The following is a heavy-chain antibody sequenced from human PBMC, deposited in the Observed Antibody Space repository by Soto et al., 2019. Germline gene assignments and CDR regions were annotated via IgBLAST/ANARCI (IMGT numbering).Heavy chain of an antibody. CDR3: ARAVIGSYGSNY. Sequence: QVQLVQSGAEVKKPGSSVKVSCKASGGTFSSYAISWVRQAPGQGLEWMGGIIPIFGTANYAQKFQGRVTSTADESTSTADMELSSLRAEDTAVYYGARAVIGSYGSNYWGQGTLVTVSS. J-gene: IGHJ4*02. D-gene: IGHD5-18*01. V-gene: IGHV1-69*01. CDR2: IIPIFGTA. CDR1: GGTFSSYA.